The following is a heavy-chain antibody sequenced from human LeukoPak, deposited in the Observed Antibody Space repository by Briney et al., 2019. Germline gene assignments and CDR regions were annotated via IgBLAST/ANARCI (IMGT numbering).Heavy chain of an antibody. Sequence: GGSLRLSCAASGFTLSSYGMYWVRQAPGRGLGWVAFIRYEGSNKYYANSVKGRFTISRDNSKNTLYLQMNSLRAEATAVYYCATYSSLNRREFQYWGQGTLLTVSS. D-gene: IGHD3-22*01. CDR3: ATYSSLNRREFQY. J-gene: IGHJ1*01. CDR1: GFTLSSYG. CDR2: IRYEGSNK. V-gene: IGHV3-30*02.